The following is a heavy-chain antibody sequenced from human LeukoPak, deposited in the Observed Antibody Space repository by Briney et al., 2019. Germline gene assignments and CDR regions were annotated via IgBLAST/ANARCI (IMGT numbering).Heavy chain of an antibody. J-gene: IGHJ4*02. Sequence: PGGSLRPSCAASGFTFSSYEMNWVRQAPGKGPEWVSYISSSGSTIYYADSVKGRFTISRDNAKNSLYLQMNSVKAEDTAVYYCARDAMTTDFYYWGQGTLVTVSS. CDR2: ISSSGSTI. CDR3: ARDAMTTDFYY. V-gene: IGHV3-48*03. D-gene: IGHD4-17*01. CDR1: GFTFSSYE.